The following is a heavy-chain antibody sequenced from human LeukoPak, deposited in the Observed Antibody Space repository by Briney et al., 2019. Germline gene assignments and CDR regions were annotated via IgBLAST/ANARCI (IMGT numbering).Heavy chain of an antibody. D-gene: IGHD3-10*01. V-gene: IGHV3-23*01. CDR3: AKSFGAKGRWYFDL. Sequence: GGSLRLSCAASGFTFNHYAVTWVRQAPGEGLEWVSSISGSGRDTYYADSVKGRFTISRDNSKNTLYLQMNSLRAEDTAVYYCAKSFGAKGRWYFDLWGRGTLVTVSS. CDR1: GFTFNHYA. CDR2: ISGSGRDT. J-gene: IGHJ2*01.